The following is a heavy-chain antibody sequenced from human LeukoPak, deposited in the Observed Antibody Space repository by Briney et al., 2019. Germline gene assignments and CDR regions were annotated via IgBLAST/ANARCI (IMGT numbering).Heavy chain of an antibody. CDR2: IIPIFGTA. V-gene: IGHV1-69*05. CDR1: GGTSSSYA. D-gene: IGHD6-13*01. Sequence: ASVKVSCKASGGTSSSYAISWVRQAPGQGLEWMGGIIPIFGTANYAQKFQGRVTITTDESTSTAYMELSSLRSEDTAAYYCARVIRIAAAGTTWFDPWGQGTLVTVSS. J-gene: IGHJ5*02. CDR3: ARVIRIAAAGTTWFDP.